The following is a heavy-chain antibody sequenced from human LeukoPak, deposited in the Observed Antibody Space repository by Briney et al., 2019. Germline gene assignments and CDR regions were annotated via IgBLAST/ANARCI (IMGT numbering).Heavy chain of an antibody. J-gene: IGHJ2*01. CDR1: GGSITNYY. CDR2: IYNSGST. Sequence: SETLSLTCTVSGGSITNYYWNWIRQPPGKGLEWIANIYNSGSTDYNPSLKSRLTISLDTSKNQTSLKLSWVTAADTAVYYCARDKGPYWYFDLWGRGTLVTVSS. CDR3: ARDKGPYWYFDL. V-gene: IGHV4-59*01.